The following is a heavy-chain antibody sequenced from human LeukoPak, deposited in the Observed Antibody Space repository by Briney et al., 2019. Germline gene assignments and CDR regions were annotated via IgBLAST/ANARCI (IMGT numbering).Heavy chain of an antibody. Sequence: SETLSLTCTVSGGSISTYYWSWILQPVGKGLEWIGYIYYNESTNYNPSVKSRVTISADTSKNQFSLKLRSVTAADTAVYYCARGRWLVNYWGQGTLVTVSS. V-gene: IGHV4-59*01. CDR3: ARGRWLVNY. D-gene: IGHD6-19*01. J-gene: IGHJ4*02. CDR2: IYYNEST. CDR1: GGSISTYY.